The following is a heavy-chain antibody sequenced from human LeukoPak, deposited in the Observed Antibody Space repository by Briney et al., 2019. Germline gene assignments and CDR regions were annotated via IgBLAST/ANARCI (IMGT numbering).Heavy chain of an antibody. Sequence: GGSLRLSCAASGFTFSSYSMNWVRQAPGKGLEWVSYISSSSSTIYYADSVKGRFTISRDNAKNSLYLQMNSLRAEDTAVYYCARDLRRDYYYAMDVWGQGTTVTVSS. CDR2: ISSSSSTI. D-gene: IGHD3-10*01. CDR1: GFTFSSYS. V-gene: IGHV3-48*01. CDR3: ARDLRRDYYYAMDV. J-gene: IGHJ6*02.